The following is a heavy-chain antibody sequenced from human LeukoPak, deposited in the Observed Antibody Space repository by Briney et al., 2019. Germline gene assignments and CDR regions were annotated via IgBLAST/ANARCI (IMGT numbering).Heavy chain of an antibody. Sequence: PGGSLRLSCAASGFTFSSYSMNWVRQAPGKGLEWVSSISSSSSTIYYADSVKGRFTISRDNAKNSLYLQMNSLRAEDTAVYYCAAESRGFGELLSYNFDYWGQGTLVTVSS. V-gene: IGHV3-48*04. CDR1: GFTFSSYS. CDR3: AAESRGFGELLSYNFDY. D-gene: IGHD3-10*01. CDR2: ISSSSSTI. J-gene: IGHJ4*02.